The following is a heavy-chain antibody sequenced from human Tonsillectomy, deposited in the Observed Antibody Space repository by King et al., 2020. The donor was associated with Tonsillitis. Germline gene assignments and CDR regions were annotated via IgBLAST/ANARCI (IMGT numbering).Heavy chain of an antibody. Sequence: VQLVESGGGVVQPGGSLRLSCAASGFTFDDYAMHWVRQAPGKGLEWVSLISGDGGSTYYADSVKGRFTISRDNSKNSLYLQMNSLRTEDTALYYCAQSRSYYDFWSGSQDYYYMDVWGKGTTVTVPS. J-gene: IGHJ6*03. CDR2: ISGDGGST. CDR1: GFTFDDYA. D-gene: IGHD3-3*01. V-gene: IGHV3-43*02. CDR3: AQSRSYYDFWSGSQDYYYMDV.